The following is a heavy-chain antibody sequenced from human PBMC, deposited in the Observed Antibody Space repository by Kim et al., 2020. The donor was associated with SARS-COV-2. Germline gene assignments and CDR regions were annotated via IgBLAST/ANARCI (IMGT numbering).Heavy chain of an antibody. J-gene: IGHJ6*02. CDR2: IYYSGST. D-gene: IGHD3-9*01. CDR3: ARGGSHYDILTGYYYYYGMDV. CDR1: GGSISSYY. V-gene: IGHV4-59*13. Sequence: SETLSLTCTVSGGSISSYYWSWIRQPPGKGLEWIGYIYYSGSTNYNPSLKSRVTISVDTSKNQFSLKLSSVTAADTAVYYCARGGSHYDILTGYYYYYGMDVWGQGTTVTVSS.